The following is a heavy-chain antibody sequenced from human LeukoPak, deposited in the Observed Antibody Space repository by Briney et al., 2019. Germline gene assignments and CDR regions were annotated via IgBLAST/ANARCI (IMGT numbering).Heavy chain of an antibody. Sequence: PGGSLRLSCAASGFNFASNWMHWVRQTPGKGLMWVSRINSGGSGTSYADSVKGRFTISRDNAKHSLYLQMNSLRAEDTALYYCAKDMVGSAMTEIDYWGQGTLVTVSS. CDR1: GFNFASNW. D-gene: IGHD4/OR15-4a*01. CDR3: AKDMVGSAMTEIDY. V-gene: IGHV3-74*01. J-gene: IGHJ4*02. CDR2: INSGGSGT.